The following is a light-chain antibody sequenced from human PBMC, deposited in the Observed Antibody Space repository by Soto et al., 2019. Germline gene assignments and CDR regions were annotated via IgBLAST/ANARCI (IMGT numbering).Light chain of an antibody. Sequence: VWTQSPARLCVAPGKRAALPCRASQNISNYLIWYQQKPGQAPRLLIYDVSNRATGIPARFSGSGSGTDFSRHTSRPPPPDFATSHSPPGFTFRLGTKVDIK. J-gene: IGKJ3*01. V-gene: IGKV3-11*01. CDR3: PPGFT. CDR2: DVS. CDR1: QNISNY.